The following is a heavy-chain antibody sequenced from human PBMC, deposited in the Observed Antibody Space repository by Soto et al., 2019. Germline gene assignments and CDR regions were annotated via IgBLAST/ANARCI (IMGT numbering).Heavy chain of an antibody. CDR2: IIPMFGAT. CDR3: ARGGIVAVPAALSSYHDYTNYRFDS. V-gene: IGHV1-69*01. Sequence: QVQLAQSGAEVRKPGSSVKVSCGASGGSFSDFAFSWVRQAPGQGLEWMGGIIPMFGATKCEQRFQDRVTITADESTNTVYLTLSGLTSDDTATYYCARGGIVAVPAALSSYHDYTNYRFDSWGQGTLVTVSS. CDR1: GGSFSDFA. J-gene: IGHJ4*02. D-gene: IGHD2-15*01.